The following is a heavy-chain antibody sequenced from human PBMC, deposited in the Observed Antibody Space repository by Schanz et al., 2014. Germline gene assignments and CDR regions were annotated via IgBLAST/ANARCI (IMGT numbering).Heavy chain of an antibody. Sequence: QLQLQESGPGLVKPSETLSLTCTVSGDSISSSRYYWSWVRQPPGKGLEWIGEVHPSGTTNYNPSLSYRVTMSVDASKNQFSLKLTSVTAADTAVYYCARGQDHAKTGDLWGRGTLVTISS. CDR3: ARGQDHAKTGDL. D-gene: IGHD2-2*01. V-gene: IGHV4-39*07. J-gene: IGHJ5*02. CDR2: VHPSGTT. CDR1: GDSISSSRYY.